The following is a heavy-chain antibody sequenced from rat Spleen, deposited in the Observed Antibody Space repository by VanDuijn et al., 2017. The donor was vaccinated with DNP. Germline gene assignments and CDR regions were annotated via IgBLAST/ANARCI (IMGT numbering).Heavy chain of an antibody. CDR1: GYIFTSNY. J-gene: IGHJ3*01. CDR2: INTGSGGT. CDR3: ANGGDGIWFAY. D-gene: IGHD1-1*01. V-gene: IGHV1-43*01. Sequence: QVQLQQSGAELPEPGSSVKISCKSSGYIFTSNYIGWIKQTTGQGLQYTGYINTGSGGTNYNEKFKGKATLTGDKSSRTAFMQLSSLTPDDSAVYYCANGGDGIWFAYWGQGTLVTVSS.